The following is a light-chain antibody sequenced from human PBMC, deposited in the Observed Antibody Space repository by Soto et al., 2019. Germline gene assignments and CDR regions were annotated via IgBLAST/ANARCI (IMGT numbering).Light chain of an antibody. CDR1: SSDVGGYNY. J-gene: IGLJ1*01. CDR2: HVS. Sequence: QSALTQPASVSGSPGQSITISCTGTSSDVGGYNYVSWYQQHPGKAPMLMIYHVSNRPSGVSNRFSGSKSANTASLTISGLQAEDEADYYCSSYTSSNTYVFGTGTKVTV. V-gene: IGLV2-14*03. CDR3: SSYTSSNTYV.